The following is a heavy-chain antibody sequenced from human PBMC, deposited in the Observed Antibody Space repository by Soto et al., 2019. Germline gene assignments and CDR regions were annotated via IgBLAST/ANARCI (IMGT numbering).Heavy chain of an antibody. CDR2: IYHSGST. J-gene: IGHJ5*02. CDR3: ARVPDR. V-gene: IGHV4-30-2*01. Sequence: QLQLQESGSGLVKPSQTLSLTCAVSGGSISSGGYSWSWIRQPPGKGLEWIGYIYHSGSTYYNPSLNVRATLSADRSTNQCSRKLSSVPAADTAVHYCARVPDRWGQGTLVTVSS. D-gene: IGHD2-2*01. CDR1: GGSISSGGYS.